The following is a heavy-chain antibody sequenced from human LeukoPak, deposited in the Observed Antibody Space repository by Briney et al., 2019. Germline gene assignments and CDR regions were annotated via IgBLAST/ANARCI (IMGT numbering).Heavy chain of an antibody. D-gene: IGHD1-26*01. Sequence: GGSLRLSCSASGFTFGDYAMSWFRQAPGKGLEWVGFIRSKAFGGTTEYAASVKGRFTISGDDSKSIAYLQMNSLKTEDTAVYYCTREGTQLWELLDYWGQGTLVTVSS. CDR3: TREGTQLWELLDY. CDR1: GFTFGDYA. J-gene: IGHJ4*02. CDR2: IRSKAFGGTT. V-gene: IGHV3-49*03.